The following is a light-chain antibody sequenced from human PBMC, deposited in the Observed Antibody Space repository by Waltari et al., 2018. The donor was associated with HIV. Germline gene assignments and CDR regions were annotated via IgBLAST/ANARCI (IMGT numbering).Light chain of an antibody. Sequence: HSVLTQPPSVSGAPGQRVTISCTGSRSHIGAGFDVHWYQHLPGTAPKLLIYSNSNRPSGVPDRFSGSKSGTSASLAITGLQAEDEADYYCQSYDSSLSALFGGGTKLTVL. V-gene: IGLV1-40*01. CDR1: RSHIGAGFD. CDR3: QSYDSSLSAL. J-gene: IGLJ2*01. CDR2: SNS.